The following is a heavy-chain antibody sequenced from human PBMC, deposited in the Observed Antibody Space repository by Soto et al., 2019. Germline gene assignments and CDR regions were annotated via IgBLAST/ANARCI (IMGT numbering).Heavy chain of an antibody. D-gene: IGHD3-9*01. CDR2: IYYSGST. CDR1: GGSISSYY. J-gene: IGHJ5*02. Sequence: PSETLSLTCTVSGGSISSYYWSWIRQPPGKGLEWIGYIYYSGSTNYNPSLKSRVTISVDTSKNQFSLKLSSVTAADTAVYYCARAGATYYDILTGYYKIPNWFDPWGQGTLVTVSS. V-gene: IGHV4-59*01. CDR3: ARAGATYYDILTGYYKIPNWFDP.